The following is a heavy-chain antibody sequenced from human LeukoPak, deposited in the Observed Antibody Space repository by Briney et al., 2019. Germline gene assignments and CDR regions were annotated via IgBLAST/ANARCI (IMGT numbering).Heavy chain of an antibody. CDR3: ARRRIAAAGTDY. Sequence: ASVKVSCKASGYTFTSYYMHWVRQAPGQGLEWRGIINPSGGSTSYAQKFQGRVTMTRDTSTSTVYMELSSLRSEDTAVYYCARRRIAAAGTDYWGQGTLVTVSS. CDR1: GYTFTSYY. D-gene: IGHD6-13*01. J-gene: IGHJ4*02. CDR2: INPSGGST. V-gene: IGHV1-46*01.